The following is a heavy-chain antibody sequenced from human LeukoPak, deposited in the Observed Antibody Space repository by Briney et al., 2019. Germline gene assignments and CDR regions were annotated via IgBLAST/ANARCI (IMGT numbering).Heavy chain of an antibody. CDR3: ATLVVVAATGEDY. CDR1: GGTFSSYA. J-gene: IGHJ4*02. CDR2: IIPIFGTA. D-gene: IGHD2-15*01. Sequence: GASVKVSCKASGGTFSSYAINWVRQAPGQGLEWMGGIIPIFGTANYAQKFQGRITSTADESTSTAYMELSSLRSEDTAVYYCATLVVVAATGEDYWGQGTLVTVSS. V-gene: IGHV1-69*13.